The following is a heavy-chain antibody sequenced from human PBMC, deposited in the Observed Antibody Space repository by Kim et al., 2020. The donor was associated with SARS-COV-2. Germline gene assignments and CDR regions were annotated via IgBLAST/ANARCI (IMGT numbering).Heavy chain of an antibody. CDR2: ISSDGSYK. Sequence: GGSLRLSCEASEFTFRNFGMHWVRQAPGKGLEWVAVISSDGSYKSYVDSVKGRFTISRDNSKNILYLQMNNLRAEDTGLYYCAKDRKTTVRGIIIHLGHLDNWGQGTLVTVSS. D-gene: IGHD3-10*01. CDR1: EFTFRNFG. J-gene: IGHJ4*02. V-gene: IGHV3-30*18. CDR3: AKDRKTTVRGIIIHLGHLDN.